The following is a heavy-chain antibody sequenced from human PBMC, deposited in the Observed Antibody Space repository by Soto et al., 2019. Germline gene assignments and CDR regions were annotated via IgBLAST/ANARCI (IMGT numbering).Heavy chain of an antibody. V-gene: IGHV3-30*18. J-gene: IGHJ4*02. CDR1: GFTFSSYG. Sequence: QVPLVESGGGVVQPGRSLRLSCAASGFTFSSYGIHWVRQAPGKGLEWVAFISYDENNKYYADSVKGRFTISRDNSKTTLYLQMNSLRAEDTAVYYCAKEPLNIAAAYYWGQGTLVTVSS. D-gene: IGHD6-13*01. CDR2: ISYDENNK. CDR3: AKEPLNIAAAYY.